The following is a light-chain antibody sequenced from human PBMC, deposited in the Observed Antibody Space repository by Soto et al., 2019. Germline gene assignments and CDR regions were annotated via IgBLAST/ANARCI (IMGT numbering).Light chain of an antibody. CDR1: QSVDNH. CDR2: GTS. Sequence: EIVLTQSPGTLSLSPGERATLSCRASQSVDNHYIAWFQQKPGQAPRLLIYGTSTRATGIPASFSGSGSGTEFILTISSLQSEDFAVYYCQQYHKWPLTFGGGTKVEIK. CDR3: QQYHKWPLT. V-gene: IGKV3-15*01. J-gene: IGKJ4*01.